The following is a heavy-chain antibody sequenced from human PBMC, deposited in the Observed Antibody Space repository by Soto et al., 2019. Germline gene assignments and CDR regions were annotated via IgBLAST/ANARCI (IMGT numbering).Heavy chain of an antibody. Sequence: NPSETLSLTCAVYGGSFSGYYWSWIRQPPGKGLEWIGEINHSGSTNYNPSLKSRVTISVDTSKNQFSLKLSSVTAADTAVYYCARVWSSSWDDDDWRQGTLVTGS. V-gene: IGHV4-34*01. CDR2: INHSGST. CDR3: ARVWSSSWDDDD. D-gene: IGHD6-13*01. CDR1: GGSFSGYY. J-gene: IGHJ4*02.